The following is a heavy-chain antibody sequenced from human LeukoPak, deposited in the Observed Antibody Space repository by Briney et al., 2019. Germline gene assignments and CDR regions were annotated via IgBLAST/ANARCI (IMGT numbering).Heavy chain of an antibody. J-gene: IGHJ4*02. CDR3: ARRGGTTAHFDF. CDR2: LYSGDNT. V-gene: IGHV3-66*02. CDR1: GFIVSNNY. Sequence: GGSLRLSCAASGFIVSNNYMGWVRQAPGRGLEWVSVLYSGDNTYYADSVKGRFTISRDNSKNTLYLQMNSLRTEDTAVYYCARRGGTTAHFDFWGQGTLVTVSS. D-gene: IGHD1/OR15-1a*01.